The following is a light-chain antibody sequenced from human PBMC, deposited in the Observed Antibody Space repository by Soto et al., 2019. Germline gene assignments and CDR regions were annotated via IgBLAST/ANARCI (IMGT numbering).Light chain of an antibody. CDR3: HQYENWPKT. J-gene: IGKJ1*01. Sequence: EIVMTQSPPTLSVSPGERATLSCRASQSISRNLAWFQQKPGQAPTLLIFGASTRAAGIPARFSGSGSGTEFTLTIRGLQSEDYADYFCHQYENWPKTFGQGTKVEV. CDR1: QSISRN. V-gene: IGKV3-15*01. CDR2: GAS.